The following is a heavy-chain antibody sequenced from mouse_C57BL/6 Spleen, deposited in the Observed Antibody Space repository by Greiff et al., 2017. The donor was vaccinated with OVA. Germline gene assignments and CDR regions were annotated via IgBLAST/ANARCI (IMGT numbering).Heavy chain of an antibody. CDR3: AREGTVVAPYYFGG. J-gene: IGHJ2*01. CDR1: GYYINSGYY. V-gene: IGHV3-6*01. D-gene: IGHD1-1*01. CDR2: IRYDGST. Sequence: EVKLMESGPGLVKPSQSLSLTCSVTGYYINSGYYWNWIRQFQGNKLEWMGYIRYDGSTEYNPSLQNRISITRDTSTNQSFLKLNAVTTEDTATYDCAREGTVVAPYYFGGWGNGTTLT.